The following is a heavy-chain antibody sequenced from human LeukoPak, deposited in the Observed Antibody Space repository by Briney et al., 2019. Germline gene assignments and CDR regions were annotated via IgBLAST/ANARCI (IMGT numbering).Heavy chain of an antibody. CDR1: GYTFTSYG. V-gene: IGHV1-18*01. J-gene: IGHJ4*02. Sequence: GASVKVSCKASGYTFTSYGIGWVRQAPGQGLEWMGWISAYNGNTNYAQKLQGRVTMTTDTSTSTAYMELRSLRSDDTAVYYCARGVGATDATYPGARTLGYWGQGTLVTVSS. D-gene: IGHD1-26*01. CDR2: ISAYNGNT. CDR3: ARGVGATDATYPGARTLGY.